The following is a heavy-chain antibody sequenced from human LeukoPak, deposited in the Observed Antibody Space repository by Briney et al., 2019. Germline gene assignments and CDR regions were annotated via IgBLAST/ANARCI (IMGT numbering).Heavy chain of an antibody. CDR3: ASVNRGVRSTLNYYYYMDV. CDR2: INHSGST. D-gene: IGHD3-10*01. CDR1: GGSFSGYY. V-gene: IGHV4-34*01. J-gene: IGHJ6*03. Sequence: SETLSLTCAVYGGSFSGYYWSWIRQPPGKGREWIGEINHSGSTSYNPSLKSRVTISVDTSKNQFSLKLSSVTAADTAVYYCASVNRGVRSTLNYYYYMDVWGKGTTVTISS.